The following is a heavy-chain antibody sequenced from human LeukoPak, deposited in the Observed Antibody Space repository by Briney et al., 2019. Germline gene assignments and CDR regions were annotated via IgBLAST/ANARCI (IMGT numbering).Heavy chain of an antibody. CDR1: GFTFSSYA. V-gene: IGHV3-23*01. J-gene: IGHJ4*02. CDR3: AKDLSYTSGASDH. D-gene: IGHD6-19*01. Sequence: GGSLRLSCAASGFTFSSYAMTWVRQAPGKGLEWVSTITDDGYNTYSADSVKGRITFSRDNSKNTLSLQLRSLRAEDTAVYYCAKDLSYTSGASDHWGQGTLVTVSS. CDR2: ITDDGYNT.